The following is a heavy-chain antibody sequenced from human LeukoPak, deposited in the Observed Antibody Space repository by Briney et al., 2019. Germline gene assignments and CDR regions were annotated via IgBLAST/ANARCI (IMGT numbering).Heavy chain of an antibody. J-gene: IGHJ4*02. CDR1: GGSISSSSYY. Sequence: PSETLSLTCTVSGGSISSSSYYWGWIRRPPGKGLEWIGSIYYSGSTYYNPSLKSRVTISVDTSKNQFSLKLSSVTAADTAVYYCARQSYYYDSSGYYPDYWGQGTLVTVSS. CDR3: ARQSYYYDSSGYYPDY. V-gene: IGHV4-39*01. D-gene: IGHD3-22*01. CDR2: IYYSGST.